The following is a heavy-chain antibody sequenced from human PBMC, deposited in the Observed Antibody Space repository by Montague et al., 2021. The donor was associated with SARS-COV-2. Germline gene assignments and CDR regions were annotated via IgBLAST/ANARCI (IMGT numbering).Heavy chain of an antibody. D-gene: IGHD3-10*01. Sequence: SETLSLTCTVAGDSISSTVYYWGWMRQPPGKRLEWIGTIYHTGITHYNPSLKSRVTLSADTSKNQLSLNVTSVTAADTAVYFCVRVAWFGELSLADYWGQGTPVAVSS. CDR3: VRVAWFGELSLADY. CDR2: IYHTGIT. CDR1: GDSISSTVYY. J-gene: IGHJ4*02. V-gene: IGHV4-39*07.